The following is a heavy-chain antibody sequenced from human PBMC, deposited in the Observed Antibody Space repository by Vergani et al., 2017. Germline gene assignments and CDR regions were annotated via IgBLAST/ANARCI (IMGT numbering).Heavy chain of an antibody. J-gene: IGHJ3*02. Sequence: QVQLVQSGAEVKKPGSSVKVSCKASGGTFSSYAISWVRQAPGQGLEWMGGIIPIFGTANYAQKFQGRVTITADESTSTAYMELSSLRSEDTAVYYCAGFDYYDSSGYPTDAFDIWGQGTMVTVSS. CDR1: GGTFSSYA. D-gene: IGHD3-22*01. V-gene: IGHV1-69*01. CDR3: AGFDYYDSSGYPTDAFDI. CDR2: IIPIFGTA.